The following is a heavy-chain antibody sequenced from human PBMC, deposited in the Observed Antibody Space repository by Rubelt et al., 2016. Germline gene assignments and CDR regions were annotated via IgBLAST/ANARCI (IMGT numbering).Heavy chain of an antibody. CDR2: ISWNSGSI. D-gene: IGHD4-23*01. CDR3: AKGILRWSVGYGMDV. CDR1: GFTFDDYA. Sequence: EVQLVESGGGLVQPGRSLRLSCAAFGFTFDDYAMHWVRQAPGKGLEWVSGISWNSGSIGYADSVKGRFTISRDNAKNSLYLQMNSLRAEDTALYYCAKGILRWSVGYGMDVWGQGTTVTVSS. J-gene: IGHJ6*02. V-gene: IGHV3-9*01.